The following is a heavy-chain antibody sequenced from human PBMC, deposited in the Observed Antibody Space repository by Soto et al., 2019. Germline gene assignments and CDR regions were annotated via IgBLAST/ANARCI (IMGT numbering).Heavy chain of an antibody. CDR3: ARDRGCSGGICYRDLDY. V-gene: IGHV3-48*01. CDR2: ISSTANTI. J-gene: IGHJ4*02. Sequence: PGGAQRRSCAACGFPFSSYNMSWVRQAPGKGLEWVSYISSTANTIYYADSVKGRFTISRDNAKNSLSLHMNSLSAEDTAVYYCARDRGCSGGICYRDLDYWGPGTQVTVSS. CDR1: GFPFSSYN. D-gene: IGHD2-15*01.